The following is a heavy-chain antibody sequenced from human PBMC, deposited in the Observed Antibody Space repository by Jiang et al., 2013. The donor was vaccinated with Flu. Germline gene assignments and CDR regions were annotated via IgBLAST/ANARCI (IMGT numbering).Heavy chain of an antibody. CDR1: EYSFTTYW. D-gene: IGHD6-19*01. Sequence: QLVESGAEVKKPGESLKISCMGSEYSFTTYWIAWVRQMPGKGLEWMGIIYPGDSDTRYSPSFQGQVTISADKSISTAYLQWSSLKASDTAMYYCARLVLAGTGWFDPWGQGTLVTVSS. J-gene: IGHJ5*02. V-gene: IGHV5-51*01. CDR3: ARLVLAGTGWFDP. CDR2: IYPGDSDT.